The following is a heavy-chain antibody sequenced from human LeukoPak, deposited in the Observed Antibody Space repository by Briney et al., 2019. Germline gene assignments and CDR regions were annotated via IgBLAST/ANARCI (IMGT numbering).Heavy chain of an antibody. V-gene: IGHV4-4*02. J-gene: IGHJ6*02. Sequence: PSGTLSLTCAVSGGSITSSNWWSWVRQPPGKGLEWIGEISNSVNTNYNPSLKSRVTISVDTSKNQFSLKLSSVTAADTAVYYCARLNSGYGGNEYAPYYYGMDVWGQGTTVTVSS. CDR3: ARLNSGYGGNEYAPYYYGMDV. CDR1: GGSITSSNW. CDR2: ISNSVNT. D-gene: IGHD4-23*01.